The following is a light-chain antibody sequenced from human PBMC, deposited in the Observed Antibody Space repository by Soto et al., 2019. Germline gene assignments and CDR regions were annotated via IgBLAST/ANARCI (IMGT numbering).Light chain of an antibody. J-gene: IGKJ2*01. CDR3: QQYNNWPYT. CDR1: QSVSRN. V-gene: IGKV3-15*01. Sequence: EILMTQSPATLAVSPGERVALPCRASQSVSRNLARYQQKSGQAPRLLIYGVSSRATDTPARFSGSGSGTEFTLTISSLQSEDFAVYYCQQYNNWPYTFGLGTKLEMK. CDR2: GVS.